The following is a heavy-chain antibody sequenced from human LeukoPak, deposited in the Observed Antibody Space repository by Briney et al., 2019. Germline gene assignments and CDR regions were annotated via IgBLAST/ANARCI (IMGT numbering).Heavy chain of an antibody. V-gene: IGHV1-2*02. D-gene: IGHD2-21*02. J-gene: IGHJ4*02. CDR2: INPHSGVT. CDR3: ARDSMCGGDCYFFDY. Sequence: ASVKVSCKASGYTFTDNYMHWVRQAPGRGLEWMGWINPHSGVTTYAQKFQGRVTMTRDTSIRTAYLDVNSLRYDDTAMYYCARDSMCGGDCYFFDYWGQGNMVTVSS. CDR1: GYTFTDNY.